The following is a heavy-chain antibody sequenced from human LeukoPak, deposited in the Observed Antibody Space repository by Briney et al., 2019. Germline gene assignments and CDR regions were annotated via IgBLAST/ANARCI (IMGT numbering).Heavy chain of an antibody. V-gene: IGHV3-11*06. J-gene: IGHJ4*02. CDR1: GFTFSDYY. CDR3: ARGGDILTGYYDPLDY. Sequence: GGSLRLSCAASGFTFSDYYMSWIRQAPGKGLEWVSYISSSSSYTNYADSVKGRFTISRDNAKNSLYLQMNSLRAEDTAVYYCARGGDILTGYYDPLDYWGQGTLVTVSS. D-gene: IGHD3-9*01. CDR2: ISSSSSYT.